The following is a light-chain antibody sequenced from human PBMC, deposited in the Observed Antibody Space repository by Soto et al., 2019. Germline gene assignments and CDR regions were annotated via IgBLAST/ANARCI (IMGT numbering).Light chain of an antibody. CDR1: QSISSY. J-gene: IGKJ1*01. V-gene: IGKV1-39*01. CDR2: AAS. CDR3: QQSYSTTRT. Sequence: DIQMTQSPSSLSASVGDRVTITCRASQSISSYLNWYQQKPGKAPKLLIYAASSLQSGVPSRFSGSLSGTDFTHTISSLQPEDFATYYCQQSYSTTRTFGQRTKVEIK.